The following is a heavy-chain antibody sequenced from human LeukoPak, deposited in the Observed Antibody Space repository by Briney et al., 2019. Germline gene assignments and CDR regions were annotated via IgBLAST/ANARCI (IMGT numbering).Heavy chain of an antibody. CDR3: AKGYYFDY. Sequence: GRPLRLSCAASGFTFSSYGMHWVRQAPGKGLEWVAVISYDGSNKYYADSVKGRFTISRDNSKNTLYLQMNSLRAEDTAVYYCAKGYYFDYWGQGTLVTVSS. V-gene: IGHV3-30*18. CDR2: ISYDGSNK. CDR1: GFTFSSYG. J-gene: IGHJ4*02.